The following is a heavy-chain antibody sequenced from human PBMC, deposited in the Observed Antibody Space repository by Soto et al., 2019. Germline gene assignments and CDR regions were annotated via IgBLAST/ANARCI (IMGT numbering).Heavy chain of an antibody. J-gene: IGHJ3*01. CDR3: SRDQSLGQPVAFDV. CDR1: GFTFRSYS. CDR2: ISSNSAYI. Sequence: EVQLVESGGGLVTPEGSLRVSCAASGFTFRSYSMNWVRQAPGKGLEWISTISSNSAYIYYADSVEGRFTISRDNARNSVYLQLNSLRAEDTAIYFCSRDQSLGQPVAFDVWGQGTMVTVSS. V-gene: IGHV3-21*01.